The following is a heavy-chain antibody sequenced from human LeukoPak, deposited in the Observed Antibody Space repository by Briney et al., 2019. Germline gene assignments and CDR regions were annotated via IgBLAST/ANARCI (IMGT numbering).Heavy chain of an antibody. Sequence: GGSLRLSCAASGFTFSSYGMHWVRQAPGKGLEWVAVISYDGSNKYYADSVKGRFTISRDNSKNTLYLQMNSLRAEDTAVYYCARDHMTTVTTLNYWGQGTLVTVSS. CDR2: ISYDGSNK. CDR3: ARDHMTTVTTLNY. D-gene: IGHD4-11*01. J-gene: IGHJ4*02. V-gene: IGHV3-30*03. CDR1: GFTFSSYG.